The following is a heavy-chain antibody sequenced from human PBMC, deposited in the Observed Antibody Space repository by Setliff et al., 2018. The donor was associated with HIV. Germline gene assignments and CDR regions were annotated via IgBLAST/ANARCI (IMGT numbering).Heavy chain of an antibody. Sequence: SETLSLTCTVSGGSISSNNYFWSWIRQPAGKGLEWIGHIYPSGSTNYNPSLKSRVTISVDTSKNQFSLNLSSVTAADTAVYYCARHGAFYYYYYMDAWGKGTTVTVSS. CDR3: ARHGAFYYYYYMDA. CDR2: IYPSGST. J-gene: IGHJ6*03. CDR1: GGSISSNNYF. V-gene: IGHV4-61*09.